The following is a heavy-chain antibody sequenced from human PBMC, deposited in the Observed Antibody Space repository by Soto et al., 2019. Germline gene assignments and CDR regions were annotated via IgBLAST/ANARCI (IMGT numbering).Heavy chain of an antibody. CDR1: GYSFIDYY. V-gene: IGHV1-2*02. CDR3: ARPPGYISDWYYFDL. J-gene: IGHJ4*02. Sequence: QVQLVQSGAEVKKPGASVKVSCEASGYSFIDYYIHWVRQAPGQGFEWMGRISPKSAGTDYAKKFEDRVTLTWDTSLNTAYMEQSSLKSDDTAVYYCARPPGYISDWYYFDLWGQGTRVTVSS. D-gene: IGHD3-9*01. CDR2: ISPKSAGT.